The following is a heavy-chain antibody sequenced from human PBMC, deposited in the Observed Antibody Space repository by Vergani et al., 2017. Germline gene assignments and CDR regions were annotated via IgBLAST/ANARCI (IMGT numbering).Heavy chain of an antibody. Sequence: QVQLVQSGAEVKKPGASVKVSCKASGYTFTSYYMHWVRQAPGQGLEWMGIINPSGGSTSYAQKFQGRVTMTRDTSISTAYMELSRLRSDDTAVYYCAKTHESDSGYDYFDYWGQGTLVTVSS. CDR3: AKTHESDSGYDYFDY. V-gene: IGHV1-46*01. CDR1: GYTFTSYY. CDR2: INPSGGST. D-gene: IGHD5-12*01. J-gene: IGHJ4*02.